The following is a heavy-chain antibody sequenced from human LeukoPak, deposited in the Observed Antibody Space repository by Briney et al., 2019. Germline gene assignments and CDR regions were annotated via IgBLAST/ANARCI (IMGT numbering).Heavy chain of an antibody. CDR1: GGSFSVYY. D-gene: IGHD2-8*01. Sequence: PSETLSLTCAVYGGSFSVYYWSWIRQPPGKGLEWIGEINHSGSTNYNPSLKSRVTISVDTSKNQFSLKLSSVTAADTAVYYCARGRLYAFDYWGQGTLVTVSS. CDR3: ARGRLYAFDY. J-gene: IGHJ4*02. V-gene: IGHV4-34*01. CDR2: INHSGST.